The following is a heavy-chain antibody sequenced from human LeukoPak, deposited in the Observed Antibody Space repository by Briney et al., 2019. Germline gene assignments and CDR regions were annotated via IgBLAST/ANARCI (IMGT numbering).Heavy chain of an antibody. Sequence: SETLSLTCTVSGGSISSYYWSWIRQPPGKGPEWIGYIYYSGSTNYSPSLKSRVTISVDTSKNQFSLKLSSVTAADTAVYYCARVTGGSRYYYGMDVWGQGTTVTVSS. V-gene: IGHV4-59*01. D-gene: IGHD5-12*01. CDR1: GGSISSYY. CDR3: ARVTGGSRYYYGMDV. J-gene: IGHJ6*02. CDR2: IYYSGST.